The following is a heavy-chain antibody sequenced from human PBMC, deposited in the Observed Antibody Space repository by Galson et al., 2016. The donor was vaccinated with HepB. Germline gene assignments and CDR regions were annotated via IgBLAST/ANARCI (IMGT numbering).Heavy chain of an antibody. CDR2: ISPYNGNT. CDR1: NYTFTNYG. CDR3: VREINRNDKVAVEY. D-gene: IGHD1-1*01. Sequence: SVKVSCKASNYTFTNYGITWVRQAPGQGLEWLGWISPYNGNTNYAQKLQGRVTMTTDTSTTTAYMELRSLRSDDTAGYYCVREINRNDKVAVEYWGQGTLVTVSS. V-gene: IGHV1-18*01. J-gene: IGHJ4*02.